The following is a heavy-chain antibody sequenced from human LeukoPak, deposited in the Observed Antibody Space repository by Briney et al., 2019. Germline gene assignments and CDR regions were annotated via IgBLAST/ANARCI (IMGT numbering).Heavy chain of an antibody. CDR1: GYTFTGYY. CDR2: INPNSGGT. CDR3: ARDPSPGGGYYEGNIWFDH. Sequence: ASVTVSCTASGYTFTGYYMHWVRQAPGQGLEWMGWINPNSGGTNYAQTVQGRVTMTRDTSISTAYMELSRLRSDDTAVYYCARDPSPGGGYYEGNIWFDHWGQGTLVTVSS. V-gene: IGHV1-2*02. D-gene: IGHD3-22*01. J-gene: IGHJ5*02.